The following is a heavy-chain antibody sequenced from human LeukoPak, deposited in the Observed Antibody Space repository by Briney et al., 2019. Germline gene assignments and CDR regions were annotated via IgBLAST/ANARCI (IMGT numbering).Heavy chain of an antibody. Sequence: SQTLSLTCAISGDSVSSNSAAWIWIRQSPSRGLEWLGRTYYRSKWFNDYAVSVKSRITINPDTSKNQLSLQLSSVTPEDTAVYYCAREQQLDHFDYWGQGTLVTASS. CDR3: AREQQLDHFDY. V-gene: IGHV6-1*01. D-gene: IGHD6-13*01. CDR1: GDSVSSNSAA. CDR2: TYYRSKWFN. J-gene: IGHJ4*02.